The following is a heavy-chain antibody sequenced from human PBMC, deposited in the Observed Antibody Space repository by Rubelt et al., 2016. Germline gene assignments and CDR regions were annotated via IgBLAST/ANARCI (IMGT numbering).Heavy chain of an antibody. CDR2: ISYDGSNK. CDR1: GFTFSSYA. D-gene: IGHD6-19*01. CDR3: ARGKRYSSGYLDP. V-gene: IGHV3-30*04. Sequence: GRSLRLSCAASGFTFSSYAMHWVRQAPGKGLEWVAVISYDGSNKYYADSVKGRFTISRDNSKNTLYLQMNSLRAEDTAVYYCARGKRYSSGYLDPWGQGTLVTVSS. J-gene: IGHJ5*02.